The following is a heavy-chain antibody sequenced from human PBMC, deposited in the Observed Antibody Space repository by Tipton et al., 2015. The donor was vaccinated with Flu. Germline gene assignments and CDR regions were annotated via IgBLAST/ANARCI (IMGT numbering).Heavy chain of an antibody. D-gene: IGHD2-15*01. J-gene: IGHJ4*02. CDR3: ARGVGF. CDR2: IYHSGNT. CDR1: GYSISSGYY. Sequence: TLSLTCIVSGYSISSGYYWGWIRQPPGKGLEWIGNIYHSGNTNYNPSLKSRVTISVDTSKNQFSLNLSSVTAADTAVYYCARGVGFWGQGTLVTVSS. V-gene: IGHV4-38-2*02.